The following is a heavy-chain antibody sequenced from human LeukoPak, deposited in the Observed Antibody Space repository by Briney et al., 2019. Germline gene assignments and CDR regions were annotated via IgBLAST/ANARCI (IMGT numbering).Heavy chain of an antibody. D-gene: IGHD5-18*01. Sequence: SVKVSCKASGGTFSIYAISWVRQAPGQGLEWMGGIIPIFGTANYAQKFQGRVTITADESTSTAYMELSSLRSENTAVYYCARGDTAMPYHWGQGTLVTVSS. V-gene: IGHV1-69*13. J-gene: IGHJ4*02. CDR3: ARGDTAMPYH. CDR1: GGTFSIYA. CDR2: IIPIFGTA.